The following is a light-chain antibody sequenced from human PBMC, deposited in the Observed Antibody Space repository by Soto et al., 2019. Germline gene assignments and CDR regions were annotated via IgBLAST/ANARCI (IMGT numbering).Light chain of an antibody. V-gene: IGLV2-11*01. CDR3: CSYAGSPRYV. Sequence: QSALTQPRSVSGSLGQSVTISCTGTSSDVGTYNYVSWYQQHQGKAPKVMIYDVSERPSGVPDRFSRSKSGNTASLTISGLQAEDEADYYCCSYAGSPRYVLGTGTKVTVL. CDR1: SSDVGTYNY. J-gene: IGLJ1*01. CDR2: DVS.